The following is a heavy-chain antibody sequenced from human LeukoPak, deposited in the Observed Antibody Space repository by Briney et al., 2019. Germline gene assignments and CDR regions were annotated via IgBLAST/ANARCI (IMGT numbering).Heavy chain of an antibody. Sequence: SVKVSCKASGGTFSSYAISWVRQAPGQGLEWMGGIIPIFGTANYAQKFQGRVTITADESTSTAYMELSSLRSEDTAVYYCARDSGSSSSWYMGGYFDHWGQGTLVTVSS. V-gene: IGHV1-69*13. J-gene: IGHJ4*02. D-gene: IGHD6-13*01. CDR3: ARDSGSSSSWYMGGYFDH. CDR1: GGTFSSYA. CDR2: IIPIFGTA.